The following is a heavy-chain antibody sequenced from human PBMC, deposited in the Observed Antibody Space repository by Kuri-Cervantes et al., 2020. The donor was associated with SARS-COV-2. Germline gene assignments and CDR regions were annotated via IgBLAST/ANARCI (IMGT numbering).Heavy chain of an antibody. CDR2: INHSGSP. CDR1: GGSFSNYY. Sequence: SETLSLTCAVSGGSFSNYYWSWIRQPPGKGLEWIGEINHSGSPNYNPSLKSRVTMSIDTSKNQFSLKLTSVTAADTAVYYCARSTPFRRLVVISQGGAFDIWGQGTMVTVSS. J-gene: IGHJ3*02. D-gene: IGHD3-22*01. CDR3: ARSTPFRRLVVISQGGAFDI. V-gene: IGHV4-34*01.